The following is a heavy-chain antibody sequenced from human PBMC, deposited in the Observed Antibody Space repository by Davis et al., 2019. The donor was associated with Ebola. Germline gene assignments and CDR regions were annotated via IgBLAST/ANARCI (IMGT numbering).Heavy chain of an antibody. CDR1: GYIFTSYA. Sequence: SVKVSCKASGYIFTSYAIHWVRQAPGQRLEWMGGLIPIFGAANYAQKFQGRVTITADKSTSTAYMELSSLRSDDTAVYYCARGITVFGVVSHFDFWGQGTLVTVSS. D-gene: IGHD3-3*01. V-gene: IGHV1-69*06. CDR2: LIPIFGAA. CDR3: ARGITVFGVVSHFDF. J-gene: IGHJ4*02.